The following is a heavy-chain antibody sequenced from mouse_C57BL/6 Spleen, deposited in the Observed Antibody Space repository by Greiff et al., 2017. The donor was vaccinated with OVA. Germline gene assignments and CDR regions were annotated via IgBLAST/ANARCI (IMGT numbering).Heavy chain of an antibody. CDR3: ARGGNYEGAMDY. V-gene: IGHV1-22*01. J-gene: IGHJ4*01. D-gene: IGHD2-1*01. CDR2: INPNNGGT. Sequence: EVQLQQSGPELVKPGASVKMSCKASGYTFTDYNMHWVKQSHGKSLEWIGYINPNNGGTSYNQKFKGEATLTVNQSSSTAYMELRSLTSEESAVYDCARGGNYEGAMDYWGQGTSVTVSS. CDR1: GYTFTDYN.